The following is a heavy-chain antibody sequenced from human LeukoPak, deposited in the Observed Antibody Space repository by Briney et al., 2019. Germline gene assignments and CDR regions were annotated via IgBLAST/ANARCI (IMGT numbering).Heavy chain of an antibody. CDR1: GFTFSTCA. Sequence: GGSLRLSCAASGFTFSTCAMSWVRQAPGMGLKWVSAISGSGGTTYYADSVRGRFAISRDNSRNRLYLQMNSLRAEDTAVYYCAKHLRGYTYATTPMFDSWGQGALVIVSA. D-gene: IGHD5-18*01. V-gene: IGHV3-23*01. J-gene: IGHJ4*02. CDR3: AKHLRGYTYATTPMFDS. CDR2: ISGSGGTT.